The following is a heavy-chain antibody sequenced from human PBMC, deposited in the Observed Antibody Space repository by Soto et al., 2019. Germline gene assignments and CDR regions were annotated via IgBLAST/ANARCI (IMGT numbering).Heavy chain of an antibody. CDR1: GGSISSYY. Sequence: SETLSLTCTVSGGSISSYYWSWIRQPPGKGLEWIGYIYYSGSTNYNPSLKSRVTISVDTSKNQFSLKLSSVTAADTAVYYCARQEVPGRWFDLWGQGTLVTVSS. J-gene: IGHJ5*02. CDR2: IYYSGST. CDR3: ARQEVPGRWFDL. D-gene: IGHD1-26*01. V-gene: IGHV4-59*08.